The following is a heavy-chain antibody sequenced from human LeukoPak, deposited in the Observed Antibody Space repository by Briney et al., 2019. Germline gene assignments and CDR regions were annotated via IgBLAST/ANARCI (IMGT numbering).Heavy chain of an antibody. J-gene: IGHJ4*02. CDR1: GFTFSSYA. D-gene: IGHD2-15*01. V-gene: IGHV3-23*01. Sequence: PGGSLRLSCAASGFTFSSYAMSWVRQAPGKRLEWVSAISGSGGSTYYADSVKGRFTISRDNSKNTLYLQMNSLRAEDTAVYYCAKATCSGATCARFDYWGQGTLVTVSS. CDR2: ISGSGGST. CDR3: AKATCSGATCARFDY.